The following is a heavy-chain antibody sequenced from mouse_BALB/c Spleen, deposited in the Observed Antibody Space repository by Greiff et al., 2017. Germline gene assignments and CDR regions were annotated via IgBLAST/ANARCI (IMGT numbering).Heavy chain of an antibody. J-gene: IGHJ1*01. V-gene: IGHV5-6-3*01. CDR2: INSNGGST. CDR3: ARDSGSWSRNFDV. D-gene: IGHD1-2*01. Sequence: DVMLVESGGGLVQPGGSLKLSCAASGFTFSSYGMSWVRQTPDKRLELVATINSNGGSTYYPDSVKGRFTISRDNAKNTLYLQMSSLKSEDTAMYYCARDSGSWSRNFDVWGAGTTVTVSS. CDR1: GFTFSSYG.